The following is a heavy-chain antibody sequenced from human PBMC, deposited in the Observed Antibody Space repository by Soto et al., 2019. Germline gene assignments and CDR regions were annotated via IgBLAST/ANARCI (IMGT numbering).Heavy chain of an antibody. CDR1: YGSISNRSGC. CDR3: ARLSAYYYDYSCYYS. Sequence: SVTLCLPYTVSYGSISNRSGCLSSTKQPPGKGLEWIGCVYYTGSTIYNPSLKSRVSISVDTSKNQFSLKLSSVTAADTAVYYCARLSAYYYDYSCYYSWCQG. CDR2: VYYTGST. D-gene: IGHD3-22*01. J-gene: IGHJ4*02. V-gene: IGHV4-61*01.